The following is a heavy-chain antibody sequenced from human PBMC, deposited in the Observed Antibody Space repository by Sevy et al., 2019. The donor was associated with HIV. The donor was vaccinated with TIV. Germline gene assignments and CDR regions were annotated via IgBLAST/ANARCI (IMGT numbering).Heavy chain of an antibody. V-gene: IGHV3-30*04. CDR1: GFTFPIYS. Sequence: GGSLRVSCVASGFTFPIYSVVWVRRAPGKGLEWLTLISYDGNNRYYADSVKGRLIISRDNSNNILYLQMTSLRVEDTALYFCARVAVEYCTNDCYHRFDHWGLGTLVTVSS. D-gene: IGHD2-8*01. J-gene: IGHJ4*02. CDR2: ISYDGNNR. CDR3: ARVAVEYCTNDCYHRFDH.